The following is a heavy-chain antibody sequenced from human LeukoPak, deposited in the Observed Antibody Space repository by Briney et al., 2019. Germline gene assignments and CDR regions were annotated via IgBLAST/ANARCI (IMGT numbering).Heavy chain of an antibody. CDR2: RYYSGST. CDR3: ARGIIVGATWGENYNCFDP. Sequence: PSETLSLTCTVSGDSISSYYWSWIRQPPGKGLEWIGYRYYSGSTNYNPSLKSRVTISVDTSKNQFSLKLSSVPAADTAVYYCARGIIVGATWGENYNCFDPWGQGTLVTVSS. J-gene: IGHJ5*02. D-gene: IGHD1-26*01. CDR1: GDSISSYY. V-gene: IGHV4-59*01.